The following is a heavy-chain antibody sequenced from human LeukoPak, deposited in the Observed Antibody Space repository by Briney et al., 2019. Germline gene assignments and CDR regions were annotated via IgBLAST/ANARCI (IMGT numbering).Heavy chain of an antibody. CDR1: GFTFSSYA. V-gene: IGHV3-21*01. Sequence: GGSLRLSCAASGFTFSSYAMHWVRQAPGKGLEWVSSISSSSSYIYYADSVKGRFTISRDNAKNSLYLQMNSLRAEDTAVYYCARDRAGTYYDILTGYYPDAFDIWGQGTMVTVSS. CDR2: ISSSSSYI. CDR3: ARDRAGTYYDILTGYYPDAFDI. D-gene: IGHD3-9*01. J-gene: IGHJ3*02.